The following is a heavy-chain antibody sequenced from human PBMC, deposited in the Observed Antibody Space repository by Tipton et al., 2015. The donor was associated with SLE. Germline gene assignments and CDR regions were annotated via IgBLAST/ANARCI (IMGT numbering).Heavy chain of an antibody. CDR3: ARAGLVYCTGGRCDTGLDAFDI. CDR2: IYASGRT. J-gene: IGHJ3*02. CDR1: GGSITSGSYY. V-gene: IGHV4-61*02. D-gene: IGHD2-15*01. Sequence: TLSLTCTVSGGSITSGSYYWSWIRQPAGRGLEWIGRIYASGRTDYNPSLKSRVTMSVDTSKSLLSLKLSSVTAADTAVYYCARAGLVYCTGGRCDTGLDAFDIWGQGTMVTVSS.